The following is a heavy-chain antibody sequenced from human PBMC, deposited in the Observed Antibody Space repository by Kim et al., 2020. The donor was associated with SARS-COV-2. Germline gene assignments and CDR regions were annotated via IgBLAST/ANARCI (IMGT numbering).Heavy chain of an antibody. D-gene: IGHD6-13*01. CDR2: INTKTGNP. CDR3: VRVVSVAVDGTHIYSGMDV. J-gene: IGHJ6*02. CDR1: GYTFTRYA. V-gene: IGHV7-4-1*02. Sequence: ASVKVSCKASGYTFTRYATNWVRQAPGQGLEWMGWINTKTGNPTYAPGFTGRVVFSLDTSVSTAYLQISSLKVEDTAVYYCVRVVSVAVDGTHIYSGMDVWGQGTTVSVSS.